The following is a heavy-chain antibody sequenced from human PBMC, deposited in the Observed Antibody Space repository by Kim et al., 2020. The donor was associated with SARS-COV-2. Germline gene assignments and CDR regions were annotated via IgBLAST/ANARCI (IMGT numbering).Heavy chain of an antibody. V-gene: IGHV4-39*01. J-gene: IGHJ4*02. CDR3: ARLYSARPDY. D-gene: IGHD5-12*01. Sequence: SETLSLTCTVSGVSMSRSSYYWGWIRQPPGKGLEWIGSMYYNGSTYYNPSLKSRVTISGDTSKNQFSLKMTSVTAADTAVYYCARLYSARPDYWGQGTLVTVSS. CDR2: MYYNGST. CDR1: GVSMSRSSYY.